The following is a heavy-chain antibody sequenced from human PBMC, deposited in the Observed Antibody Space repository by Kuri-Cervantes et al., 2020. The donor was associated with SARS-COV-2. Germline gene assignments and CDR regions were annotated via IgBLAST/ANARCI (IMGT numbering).Heavy chain of an antibody. CDR2: ISYDGSNK. J-gene: IGHJ4*02. Sequence: GGSLRLSCAASGFTFSSYGMHWVRQAPGKGLEWVAVISYDGSNKYYADSVKGRFTISRDNSKNTLYLQMNSLRAEDTAVYYCARGNTIFGVALGGYWGQGTLVTGSS. CDR1: GFTFSSYG. CDR3: ARGNTIFGVALGGY. V-gene: IGHV3-30*03. D-gene: IGHD3-3*01.